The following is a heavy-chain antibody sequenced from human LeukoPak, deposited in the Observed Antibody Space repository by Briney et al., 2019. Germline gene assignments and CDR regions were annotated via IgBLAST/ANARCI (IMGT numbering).Heavy chain of an antibody. J-gene: IGHJ4*02. D-gene: IGHD2-15*01. V-gene: IGHV3-48*02. CDR2: ITSTGTTI. CDR3: ARDGYSGVPLGH. CDR1: GFTFSTYN. Sequence: GGSLRLSCAASGFTFSTYNMNWVRQAPGKGLEWISYITSTGTTIYYADSVKGRFTISRDNAKNSLYLQLTGLRDEDTAMYYCARDGYSGVPLGHWGQGTLVTVSS.